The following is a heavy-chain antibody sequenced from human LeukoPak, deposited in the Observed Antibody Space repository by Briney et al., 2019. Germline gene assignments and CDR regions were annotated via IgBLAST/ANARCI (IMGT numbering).Heavy chain of an antibody. CDR3: ARALGDYGSGSYLDY. J-gene: IGHJ4*02. CDR1: GFTFSSYA. Sequence: GGSLRLSCAASGFTFSSYAMHWVRQAPGKGLEWVAVISYDGSNKYYADSVKGRFTISRDNSKNTLYLQMDSLRAEDTAVYYCARALGDYGSGSYLDYWGQGTLVTVSS. CDR2: ISYDGSNK. D-gene: IGHD3-10*01. V-gene: IGHV3-30*04.